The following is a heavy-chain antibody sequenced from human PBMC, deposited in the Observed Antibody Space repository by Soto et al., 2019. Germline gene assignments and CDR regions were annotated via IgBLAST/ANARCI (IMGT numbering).Heavy chain of an antibody. CDR1: GFTFDDHT. V-gene: IGHV3-43*01. D-gene: IGHD2-8*02. CDR2: CSWDSESA. Sequence: GGSLRLSCAASGFTFDDHTLHWIRNPPRKGLEWGLRCSWDSESAGYADSVNGRCTISRDNIKESLDLQMNSLRTDDAALYYCVKYGTVGGYVGAFDIWGQGTMVTVSS. CDR3: VKYGTVGGYVGAFDI. J-gene: IGHJ3*02.